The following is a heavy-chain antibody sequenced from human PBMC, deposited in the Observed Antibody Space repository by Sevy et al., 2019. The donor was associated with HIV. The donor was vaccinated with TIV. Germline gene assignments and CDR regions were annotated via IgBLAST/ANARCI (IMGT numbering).Heavy chain of an antibody. CDR2: ISYDGSNK. J-gene: IGHJ4*02. CDR3: AKGVQLQRSAYYFDY. CDR1: GFTFSSYG. V-gene: IGHV3-30*18. D-gene: IGHD2-2*01. Sequence: GGSLRLSCAASGFTFSSYGMHWVRRAPGKGLEWVAVISYDGSNKYYADSVKGRFTISRDNSKNTLYLQMNSLRAEDMAVYYCAKGVQLQRSAYYFDYWGQGTLVTVSS.